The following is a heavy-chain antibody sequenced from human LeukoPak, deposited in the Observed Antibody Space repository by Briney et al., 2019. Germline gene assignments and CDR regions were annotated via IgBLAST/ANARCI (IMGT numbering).Heavy chain of an antibody. CDR3: AKAPVTSCRGAFCYPFDY. D-gene: IGHD2-15*01. J-gene: IGHJ4*02. CDR1: GFSSRSYA. V-gene: IGHV3-23*01. Sequence: VGSLRLSCATSGFSSRSYAISWVRESAGPGLRWVSAMGRSDDGRYYAASVRGRFTISRDTSRSTLYPQMNSLRAEDAAVYYCAKAPVTSCRGAFCYPFDYWGQGTLVTVSS. CDR2: MGRSDDGR.